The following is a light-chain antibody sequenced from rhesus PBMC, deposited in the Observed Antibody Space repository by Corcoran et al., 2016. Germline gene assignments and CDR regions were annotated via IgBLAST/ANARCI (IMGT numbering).Light chain of an antibody. CDR2: DAS. CDR3: QQHNSYPLT. J-gene: IGKJ4*01. Sequence: DIQMTQSPSSLSASVGDTVTITCQASQGISKYLAWYQQKPGKAPNLLIYDASTLQSGVPSRFSGSGSGTEFTLTISSLQPEDCATYYCQQHNSYPLTVGGGTKVELK. CDR1: QGISKY. V-gene: IGKV1-25*01.